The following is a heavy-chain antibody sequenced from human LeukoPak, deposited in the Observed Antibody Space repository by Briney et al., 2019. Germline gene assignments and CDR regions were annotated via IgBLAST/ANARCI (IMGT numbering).Heavy chain of an antibody. CDR1: GFTFSSYA. J-gene: IGHJ3*02. D-gene: IGHD3-22*01. CDR2: ISGSGGST. CDR3: AIAVGWLLRSDAFDI. V-gene: IGHV3-23*01. Sequence: GGSLTLSCAASGFTFSSYAMIWVRQAPGKGLEWVSAISGSGGSTYYADSVKGRFTISRDNYKNTLYLQMNSLRAEDRAVYFCAIAVGWLLRSDAFDIWGQGAMVTVSS.